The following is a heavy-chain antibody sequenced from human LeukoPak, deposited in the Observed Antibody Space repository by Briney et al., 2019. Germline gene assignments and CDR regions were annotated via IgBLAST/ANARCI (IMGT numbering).Heavy chain of an antibody. CDR3: AKEIYGDSTGGRFQH. CDR2: ISGSGGST. J-gene: IGHJ1*01. CDR1: GFTFSGYG. D-gene: IGHD4-17*01. V-gene: IGHV3-23*01. Sequence: PGGSLRLSCGASGFTFSGYGMSWVRQAPGKGLEWVSVISGSGGSTYYADSVKGRFTISRDNSKNTLYLQMNSLRAEDTAVYYCAKEIYGDSTGGRFQHWGQGTLVTVSS.